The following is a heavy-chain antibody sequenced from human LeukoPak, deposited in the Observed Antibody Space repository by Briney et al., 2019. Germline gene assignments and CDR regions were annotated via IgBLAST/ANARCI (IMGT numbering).Heavy chain of an antibody. V-gene: IGHV1-2*02. CDR1: GYTFSGTGWY. J-gene: IGHJ4*02. Sequence: ASVKVSCKASGYTFSGTGWYLYWLRQAPGQGLECMGWIYPYTGATHYAQKFQGRVAMTRDTSISTAYMELSRLRPDDAAVYYCARDGPAQMVDFDYWGQGTLVTVSS. CDR3: ARDGPAQMVDFDY. CDR2: IYPYTGAT. D-gene: IGHD3-10*01.